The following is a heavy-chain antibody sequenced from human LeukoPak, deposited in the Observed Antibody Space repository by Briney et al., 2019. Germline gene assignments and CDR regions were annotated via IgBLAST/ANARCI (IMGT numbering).Heavy chain of an antibody. Sequence: SETLSLTCTVSGDSISSGDYSWRWLRQPSGKGLEWNGYIFHTGNSYYNPSLRSRVTISVDRSRKQFSLRLTSVTAADTAVYYCARELWFVNAPGAWLDHWGQGTLVAVSS. CDR2: IFHTGNS. D-gene: IGHD3-10*01. CDR1: GDSISSGDYS. CDR3: ARELWFVNAPGAWLDH. J-gene: IGHJ5*02. V-gene: IGHV4-30-2*01.